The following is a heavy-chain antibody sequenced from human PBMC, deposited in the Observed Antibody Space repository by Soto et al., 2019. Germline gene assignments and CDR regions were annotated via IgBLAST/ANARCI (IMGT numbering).Heavy chain of an antibody. CDR2: MQPSTGRT. CDR1: GYSFTSLD. V-gene: IGHV1-8*01. J-gene: IGHJ4*02. CDR3: ARGVSAGVDY. Sequence: ASVKVSCKASGYSFTSLDINWARQTAGQGLEWMGRMQPSTGRTGYAQKFQGRVTMTRDTSINTAYMELTTLTSDDTAFYYCARGVSAGVDYWGQGTLVTVSS. D-gene: IGHD1-26*01.